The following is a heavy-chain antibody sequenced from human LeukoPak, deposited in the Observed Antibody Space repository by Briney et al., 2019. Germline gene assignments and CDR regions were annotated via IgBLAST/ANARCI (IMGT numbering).Heavy chain of an antibody. Sequence: PGGSLRLSCAASGFTFSSYWMSWVRQAPEKGLEWVANINQGGSEKYYVDSVRSRFTISRDNAKNSLYLQMNSLRADDTAVYYCARDVTALDSWGQGTLVTVSS. CDR3: ARDVTALDS. CDR2: INQGGSEK. CDR1: GFTFSSYW. J-gene: IGHJ4*02. V-gene: IGHV3-7*01. D-gene: IGHD2-2*01.